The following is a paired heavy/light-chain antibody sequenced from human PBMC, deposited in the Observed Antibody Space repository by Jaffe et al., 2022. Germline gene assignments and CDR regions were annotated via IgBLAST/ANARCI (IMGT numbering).Heavy chain of an antibody. CDR3: AGGAGYYYDSSGYPRYYYYYYYMDV. J-gene: IGHJ6*03. Sequence: QVQLVQSGAEVKKPGSSVKVSCKASGGTFSSYAISWVRQAPGQGLEWMGGIIPIFGTANYAQKFQGRVTITTDESTSTAYMELSSLRSEDTAVYYCAGGAGYYYDSSGYPRYYYYYYYMDVWGKGTTVTVSS. CDR1: GGTFSSYA. D-gene: IGHD3-22*01. CDR2: IIPIFGTA. V-gene: IGHV1-69*05.
Light chain of an antibody. CDR1: QSIGSS. CDR2: YAS. CDR3: HQSSSLPT. Sequence: EIVLTQSPDFQSVTPKEKVTITCRASQSIGSSLHWYQQKPDQSPKLLIKYASQSISGVPSRFSGSGSGTDFTLTINSLEAEDAAAYYCHQSSSLPTFGGGTKVEIK. J-gene: IGKJ4*01. V-gene: IGKV6D-21*02.